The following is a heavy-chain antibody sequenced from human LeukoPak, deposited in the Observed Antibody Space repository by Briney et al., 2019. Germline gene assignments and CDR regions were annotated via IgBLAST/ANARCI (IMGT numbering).Heavy chain of an antibody. V-gene: IGHV1-69*04. CDR3: AREGYCSSTSCPFDY. CDR1: GGTFSSYA. CDR2: IIPIFGIA. Sequence: SVKVSCKASGGTFSSYAISWVRQAPGQGLEWMGRIIPIFGIANHAQKFQGRVTITADKSTSTAYMELSSLRSEDTAVYYCAREGYCSSTSCPFDYWSQGTLVTVSS. D-gene: IGHD2-2*01. J-gene: IGHJ4*02.